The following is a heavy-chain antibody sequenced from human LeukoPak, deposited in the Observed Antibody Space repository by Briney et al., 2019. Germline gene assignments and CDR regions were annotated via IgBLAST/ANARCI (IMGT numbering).Heavy chain of an antibody. D-gene: IGHD2-15*01. J-gene: IGHJ4*02. Sequence: GGSLRLSCAASGFTFSSYALNWVRQAPGKGLEWVSAISGSGVSTYYADYVKGRSTISRDNSKNTLYLQMNSLRAEDTGIYYCAKDRVVVVAAALQFDYWGQGTLVTVSS. CDR3: AKDRVVVVAAALQFDY. CDR2: ISGSGVST. V-gene: IGHV3-23*01. CDR1: GFTFSSYA.